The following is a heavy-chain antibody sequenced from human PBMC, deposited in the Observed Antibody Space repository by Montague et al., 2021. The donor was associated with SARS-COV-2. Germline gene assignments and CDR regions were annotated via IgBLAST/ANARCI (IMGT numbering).Heavy chain of an antibody. D-gene: IGHD2/OR15-2a*01. CDR3: AKNFPGQFYFDD. CDR1: GFTFSSYA. J-gene: IGHJ4*02. V-gene: IGHV3-30*04. CDR2: ISYDGSNK. Sequence: SLRLSCAASGFTFSSYAMHWVRQAPGKGLEWVAVISYDGSNKYYVDSVKGRFSISRDNSKNTLYLQMHSLRAEDTAMYYCAKNFPGQFYFDDWGQGTLVAVSS.